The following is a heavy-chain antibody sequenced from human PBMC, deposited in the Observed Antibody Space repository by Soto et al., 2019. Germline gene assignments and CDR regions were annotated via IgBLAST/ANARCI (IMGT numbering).Heavy chain of an antibody. V-gene: IGHV1-18*01. CDR1: GYTFSSYG. CDR2: ISANNGDT. D-gene: IGHD5-12*01. Sequence: QVLLVQSGAEVKKPGASVKVSCKASGYTFSSYGISWVRQAPGQGLEWMGWISANNGDTNYAQKVQGRVTMTTDTSXITGYMELRSLRSDDTAMYYCARVGIGRDGYNSPDYWGQGTLVTVSS. J-gene: IGHJ4*02. CDR3: ARVGIGRDGYNSPDY.